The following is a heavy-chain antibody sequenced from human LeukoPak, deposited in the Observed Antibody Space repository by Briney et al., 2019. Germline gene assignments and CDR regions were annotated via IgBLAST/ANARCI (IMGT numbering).Heavy chain of an antibody. Sequence: ASVKVSCKASGYTFTSYAMHWVRQAPGQRLEWMGWINAGNGNTKYSQKFQGRVTITRDTSASTAYMELRSLRSDDTAVYYCARVGYSSSWYTPYYYYYGMDVWGQGTTVTVSS. V-gene: IGHV1-3*01. CDR2: INAGNGNT. CDR3: ARVGYSSSWYTPYYYYYGMDV. D-gene: IGHD6-13*01. CDR1: GYTFTSYA. J-gene: IGHJ6*02.